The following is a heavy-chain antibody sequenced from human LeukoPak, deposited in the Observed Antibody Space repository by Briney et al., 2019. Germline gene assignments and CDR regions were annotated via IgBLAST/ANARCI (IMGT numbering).Heavy chain of an antibody. J-gene: IGHJ6*03. D-gene: IGHD3-9*01. V-gene: IGHV1-69*05. CDR3: ARSGTDDILTGYYYYYMDV. CDR1: GGTFSSYA. Sequence: SVKVSCKASGGTFSSYAISWVRQAPGQGLEWMGGIIPIFGTANYAQKFQGRVTITTDESTSTAYMELSSQRSEDTAVYYCARSGTDDILTGYYYYYMDVWGKGTTVTVSS. CDR2: IIPIFGTA.